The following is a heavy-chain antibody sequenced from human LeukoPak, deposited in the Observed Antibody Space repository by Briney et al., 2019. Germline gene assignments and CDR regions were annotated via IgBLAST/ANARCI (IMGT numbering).Heavy chain of an antibody. D-gene: IGHD2-21*02. Sequence: GGSLRLSCAASGFTFSSYAMSWVRQAPGKGLEWVSAISGSGGTTYYADSVKGRFTISRGNYKNKLFLQMNSLRAEDTALYYCAKGYCASFTCYSRFDPWGQGTLVTVSS. V-gene: IGHV3-23*01. CDR3: AKGYCASFTCYSRFDP. CDR2: ISGSGGTT. J-gene: IGHJ5*02. CDR1: GFTFSSYA.